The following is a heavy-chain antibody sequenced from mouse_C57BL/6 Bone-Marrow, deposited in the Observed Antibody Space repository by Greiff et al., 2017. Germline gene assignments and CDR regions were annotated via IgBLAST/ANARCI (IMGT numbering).Heavy chain of an antibody. D-gene: IGHD1-1*01. V-gene: IGHV1-50*01. J-gene: IGHJ2*01. CDR3: ARRGSHDY. CDR2: IDPSDSYT. CDR1: GYTFTSYW. Sequence: QVQLQQPGAELVKPGASVKLSCKASGYTFTSYWMQWVNQRPGQGLEWIGEIDPSDSYTNYNQKFKGKATLTVDTSSSTAYMQLSSLKSEDTAVYYCARRGSHDYWGQGTTLTVSS.